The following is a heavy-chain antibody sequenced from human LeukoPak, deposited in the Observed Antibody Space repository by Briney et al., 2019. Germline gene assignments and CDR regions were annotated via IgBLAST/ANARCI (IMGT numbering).Heavy chain of an antibody. CDR3: ARDPVVYSSSWYYFDY. J-gene: IGHJ4*02. D-gene: IGHD6-13*01. CDR1: GFTLSSYS. CDR2: ISSSSSTI. V-gene: IGHV3-48*04. Sequence: GGSLRLSCAASGFTLSSYSLNWVRQAPGKGLEWVSYISSSSSTIYYADSVKGRFTISRDNAKNSLYLQMNSLRAEDTAVYYCARDPVVYSSSWYYFDYWGQGTLVTVSS.